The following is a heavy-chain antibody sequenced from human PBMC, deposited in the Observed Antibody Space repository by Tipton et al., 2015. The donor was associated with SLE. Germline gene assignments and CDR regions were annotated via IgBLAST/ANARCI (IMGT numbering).Heavy chain of an antibody. CDR1: GFTFSSHG. V-gene: IGHV3-74*03. CDR3: ARYSRGSLDS. CDR2: ISDGSST. Sequence: SLRLSCAASGFTFSSHGMHWVRQAPGKGLVWVSRISDGSSTTYADSVRGRFTISRDNAKNTLYLQMNSLRAEDTAVYYCARYSRGSLDSWGQGTLVTVSS. D-gene: IGHD1-26*01. J-gene: IGHJ4*02.